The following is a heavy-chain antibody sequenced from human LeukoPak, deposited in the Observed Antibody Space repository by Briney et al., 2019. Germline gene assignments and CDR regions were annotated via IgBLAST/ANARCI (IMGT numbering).Heavy chain of an antibody. CDR1: GYTFTSYG. CDR2: ISAYTGNT. J-gene: IGHJ6*02. V-gene: IGHV1-18*01. D-gene: IGHD2-15*01. CDR3: ARDIPLCSGGSCYSGFERPNLHYYYYYGMDV. Sequence: ASVKVSCKASGYTFTSYGISWVRQAPGQGLEWMGWISAYTGNTNYAQKLQGRVTMTTDTSTSTAYMELRSLRSDDTAVYYCARDIPLCSGGSCYSGFERPNLHYYYYYGMDVWGQGTTVTVSS.